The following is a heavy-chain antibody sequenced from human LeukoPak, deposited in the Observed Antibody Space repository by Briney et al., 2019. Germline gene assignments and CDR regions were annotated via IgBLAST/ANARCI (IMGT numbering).Heavy chain of an antibody. Sequence: GGSLRLPCAASGFTFSSYGMSWVRQAPGKGLEWVSGISGSGGSTYYADSVKGRFTISRDNSKNTLYLQMNSLRAEDTAVYYCAKDGGPNYYYYYMDVWGKGTTVTISS. CDR2: ISGSGGST. CDR1: GFTFSSYG. J-gene: IGHJ6*03. CDR3: AKDGGPNYYYYYMDV. V-gene: IGHV3-23*01.